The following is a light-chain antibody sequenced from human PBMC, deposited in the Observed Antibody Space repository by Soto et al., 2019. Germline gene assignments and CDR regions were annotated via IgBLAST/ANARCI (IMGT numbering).Light chain of an antibody. Sequence: QSVLTQPPSASGTPGQRVTISCSGSSSNIGSSTVNWYQHLPGTAPKLLIYSNNARSSGVPDRFSGSKSGTSASLAISGLQSEDEADYYCAAWDDSLNGVEFGGGTKVT. CDR1: SSNIGSST. CDR2: SNN. CDR3: AAWDDSLNGVE. J-gene: IGLJ2*01. V-gene: IGLV1-44*01.